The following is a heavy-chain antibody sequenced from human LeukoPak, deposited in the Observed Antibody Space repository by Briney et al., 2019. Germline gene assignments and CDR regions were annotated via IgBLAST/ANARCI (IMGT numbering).Heavy chain of an antibody. CDR3: ATAARARHYFDY. Sequence: PSETLSLTCAASGESLSSYCWNWIRQSPGRGLEWIGEMNRSGSTNYNPSLKRRVTISVDTSKNLLSLRLNSVTAADTAVYYCATAARARHYFDYWGQGSPVTVSS. CDR1: GESLSSYC. CDR2: MNRSGST. V-gene: IGHV4-34*01. J-gene: IGHJ4*02.